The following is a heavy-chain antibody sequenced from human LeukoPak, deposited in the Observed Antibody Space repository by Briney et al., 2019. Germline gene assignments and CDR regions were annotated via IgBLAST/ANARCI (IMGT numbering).Heavy chain of an antibody. V-gene: IGHV4-39*07. Sequence: PSETLSLTCTVSGGSISSSSYYWGWIRQPPGKGLEWIGSIYYSGSTYYNPSLKSRVTISVDTSKNQFSLKLSSVTAADTAVYYCARDRSDGYSSGWYVWDYMDVWGKGTTVTVSS. D-gene: IGHD6-19*01. CDR1: GGSISSSSYY. J-gene: IGHJ6*03. CDR2: IYYSGST. CDR3: ARDRSDGYSSGWYVWDYMDV.